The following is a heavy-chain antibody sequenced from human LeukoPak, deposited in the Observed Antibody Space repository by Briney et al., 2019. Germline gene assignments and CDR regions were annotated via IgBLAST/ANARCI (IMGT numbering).Heavy chain of an antibody. CDR2: ISKDGSSK. CDR3: AKAAYCTSTSCHFSGYAQRPLDS. V-gene: IGHV3-30*18. J-gene: IGHJ4*02. CDR1: GFTFNTYG. Sequence: GRSLRLSCVASGFTFNTYGMHWVRQAPGKGLEWVAGISKDGSSKDYADSVKGRFTNFRDNSKNTMYLQMNSLRVEDTAVYYCAKAAYCTSTSCHFSGYAQRPLDSWGQGTLVTVSS. D-gene: IGHD2-2*01.